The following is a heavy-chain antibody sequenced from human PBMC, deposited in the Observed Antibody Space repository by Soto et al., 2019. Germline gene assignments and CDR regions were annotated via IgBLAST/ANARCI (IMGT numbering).Heavy chain of an antibody. D-gene: IGHD6-13*01. V-gene: IGHV3-23*01. CDR3: AKEGRFGSSWPAGDS. J-gene: IGHJ5*01. CDR2: ISGSGTGT. Sequence: GSLRLSCAASGFTFSSHTMNWVRQAPGKGLEWVSGISGSGTGTYYAASVKGRFTISRDNSEEAVYLQMSSLAAEDTAVYYCAKEGRFGSSWPAGDSWGQGTLVTVSS. CDR1: GFTFSSHT.